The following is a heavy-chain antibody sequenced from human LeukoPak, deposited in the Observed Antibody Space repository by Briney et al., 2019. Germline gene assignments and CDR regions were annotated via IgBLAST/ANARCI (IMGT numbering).Heavy chain of an antibody. V-gene: IGHV4-4*07. J-gene: IGHJ6*03. Sequence: AGTLSLTCTASGGAISSYYWSWIRQPAGKGLEWIGRIYTSGSTNYNPSLKSRVTMSVDTPKNQFSLKLSSVTAADTAVYYCARDWTDYYYYYMDVWGKGTTVTVSS. CDR3: ARDWTDYYYYYMDV. CDR2: IYTSGST. CDR1: GGAISSYY. D-gene: IGHD3/OR15-3a*01.